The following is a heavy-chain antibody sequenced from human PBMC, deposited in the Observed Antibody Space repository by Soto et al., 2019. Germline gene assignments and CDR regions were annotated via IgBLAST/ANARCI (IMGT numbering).Heavy chain of an antibody. D-gene: IGHD6-13*01. V-gene: IGHV3-21*01. CDR3: TRDASRDSSARGWFDP. J-gene: IGHJ5*02. CDR1: GFAFSSHP. CDR2: ISSNSAYI. Sequence: GGSLRLSCAASGFAFSSHPMNWVRQAPGKGLEWASTISSNSAYIYYTDALRGRFTISRDNAKNSLHLQMNSLRAEDTAVYYCTRDASRDSSARGWFDPWGPGTLVTVSS.